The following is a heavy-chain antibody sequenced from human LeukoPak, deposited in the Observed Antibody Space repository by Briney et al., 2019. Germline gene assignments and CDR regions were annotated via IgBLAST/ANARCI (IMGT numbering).Heavy chain of an antibody. Sequence: GGSLRLSCVASGFXFSGYWMHWVRQPPGKGLVWVSRIKSDGSMTNYADSVKGRFTISRDNAKNTLYLQMNSLRAEDTAVYYCASQVVGAAFDPWGQGTLVTVSS. V-gene: IGHV3-74*01. D-gene: IGHD2-15*01. CDR3: ASQVVGAAFDP. CDR1: GFXFSGYW. CDR2: IKSDGSMT. J-gene: IGHJ5*02.